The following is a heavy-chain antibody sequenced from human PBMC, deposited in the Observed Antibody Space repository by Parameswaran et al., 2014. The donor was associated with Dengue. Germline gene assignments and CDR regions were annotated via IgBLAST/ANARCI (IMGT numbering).Heavy chain of an antibody. CDR2: ISSSSSYI. D-gene: IGHD2-15*01. CDR1: GFTFSSYS. J-gene: IGHJ6*02. CDR3: ARRLTYLCSGGSCYRNYYYYGMDV. V-gene: IGHV3-21*01. Sequence: AGGSLRLSCAASGFTFSSYSMNWVRQAPGKGLEWVSSISSSSSYIYYADSVKGRFTISRDNAKNSLYLQMNSLRAEDTAVYYCARRLTYLCSGGSCYRNYYYYGMDVWGQGTTVTVSS.